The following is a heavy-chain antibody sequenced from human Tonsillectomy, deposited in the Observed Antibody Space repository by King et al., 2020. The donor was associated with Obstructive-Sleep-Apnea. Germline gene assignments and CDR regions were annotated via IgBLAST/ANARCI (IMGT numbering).Heavy chain of an antibody. V-gene: IGHV3-21*01. J-gene: IGHJ4*02. CDR3: ARDKGGNYQFDY. CDR1: GFTFSSYS. D-gene: IGHD1-26*01. CDR2: ISAISTYI. Sequence: VQLVESGGGLVKPGGSLRRSCAASGFTFSSYSMTWVRQAPGQGLEWVSSISAISTYIYYADSLKGRFTISRDNAKNSLFLQMNSLRAEDTAVYYCARDKGGNYQFDYWGQGTLVTVSS.